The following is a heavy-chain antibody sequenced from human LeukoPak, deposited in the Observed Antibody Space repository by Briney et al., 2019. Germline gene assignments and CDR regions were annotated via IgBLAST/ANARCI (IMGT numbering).Heavy chain of an antibody. V-gene: IGHV4-31*03. D-gene: IGHD3-22*01. J-gene: IGHJ3*02. Sequence: SETLSLTCTVSGGSISSGGYYWSWIRQHPGKGLEWIGYIYYSGSTYYNPSLKSRVTISVDTSKNQFSLKLSSVTAADTAVYYCARVNYYDSSGYLDSRAFDIWGQGTMVTVSS. CDR1: GGSISSGGYY. CDR2: IYYSGST. CDR3: ARVNYYDSSGYLDSRAFDI.